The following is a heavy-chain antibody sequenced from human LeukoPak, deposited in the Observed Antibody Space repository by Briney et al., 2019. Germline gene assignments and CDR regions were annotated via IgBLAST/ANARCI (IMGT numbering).Heavy chain of an antibody. D-gene: IGHD2-2*01. V-gene: IGHV6-1*01. Sequence: SQTLSLTCAISGDXVSSNSAAWNWIRQSPSRGLEWLGRTYYRSKWYNDYAVSVKSRITINPDTSKNQFSLQLNSVTPEDTAVYYCAREGRDCSSTSCYPEWFDPWGQGTLVTVSS. J-gene: IGHJ5*02. CDR2: TYYRSKWYN. CDR3: AREGRDCSSTSCYPEWFDP. CDR1: GDXVSSNSAA.